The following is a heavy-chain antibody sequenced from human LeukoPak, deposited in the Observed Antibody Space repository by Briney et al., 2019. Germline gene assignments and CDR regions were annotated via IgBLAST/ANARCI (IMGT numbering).Heavy chain of an antibody. J-gene: IGHJ3*01. CDR1: GFMFSNYA. CDR3: AKDPNGDFVGAFDF. CDR2: IGGRGGNI. D-gene: IGHD4-17*01. Sequence: GGSLRLSCAASGFMFSNYAMIWVRQAPGPGLEWVSAIGGRGGNIHYAESVKGRFTISRDNSKNTLFLQMNSLRADDTAVYYCAKDPNGDFVGAFDFWGQGTMVSVSS. V-gene: IGHV3-23*01.